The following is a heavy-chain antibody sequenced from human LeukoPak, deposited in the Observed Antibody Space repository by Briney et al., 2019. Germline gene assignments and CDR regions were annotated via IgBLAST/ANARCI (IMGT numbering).Heavy chain of an antibody. J-gene: IGHJ4*02. V-gene: IGHV3-30-3*01. CDR2: ISYDGSNK. CDR1: GFTFNNYA. Sequence: GGSLRLSCAASGFTFNNYAMHWVRQAPGKGLEWVAVISYDGSNKYYADSVKGRFTISRDNSKNTLYLQMNSLRAEDTAVYYCARDECSGGGCDGYWGQGTLVTVSS. CDR3: ARDECSGGGCDGY. D-gene: IGHD2-15*01.